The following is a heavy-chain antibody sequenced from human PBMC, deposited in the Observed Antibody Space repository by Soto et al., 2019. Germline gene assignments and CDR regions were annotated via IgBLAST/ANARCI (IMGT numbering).Heavy chain of an antibody. CDR2: ISDSSSSYI. J-gene: IGHJ6*02. D-gene: IGHD5-18*01. V-gene: IGHV3-21*01. CDR1: GFTFSSYS. Sequence: EVQLVESGGGLVKPGGYLRLSCAASGFTFSSYSMNWVRQAPGKGLEWVSSISDSSSSYIYYADSVKGLFTISRDNAKNSLYLQMNSVRAEDTAVYYCARDQPDTAMVEFFYYYGMDVWGQGTTVTVSS. CDR3: ARDQPDTAMVEFFYYYGMDV.